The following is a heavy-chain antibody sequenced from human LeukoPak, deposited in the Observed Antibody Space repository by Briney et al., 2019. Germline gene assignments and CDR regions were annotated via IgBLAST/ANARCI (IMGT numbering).Heavy chain of an antibody. J-gene: IGHJ4*02. V-gene: IGHV4-39*07. D-gene: IGHD4-17*01. Sequence: PSETLSLTCTVSGGSISSSSYYWGWIRQPPGKGLEWIGSIYYSGSTYYNPSLKSRVTISVDTSKNQFSLKLSSVTAADTAVYYCARDGLIYGDHIYFDYWGQGTLVTVSS. CDR1: GGSISSSSYY. CDR2: IYYSGST. CDR3: ARDGLIYGDHIYFDY.